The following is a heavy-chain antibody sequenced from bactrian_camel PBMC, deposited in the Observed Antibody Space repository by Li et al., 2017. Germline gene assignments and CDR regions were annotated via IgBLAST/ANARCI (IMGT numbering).Heavy chain of an antibody. J-gene: IGHJ4*01. Sequence: LVKSGGGLVQPGGSLRLSCAASGFTFSTYYMSWVRQAPGKGLEWVSSIYTGGGSTYYADSVKGRFTISKDNAKNTLFLQMNSLKTEDTGVYYCASATNNYWGQGTQVTVS. V-gene: IGHV3-2*01. CDR2: IYTGGGST. CDR1: GFTFSTYY. CDR3: ASATNNY.